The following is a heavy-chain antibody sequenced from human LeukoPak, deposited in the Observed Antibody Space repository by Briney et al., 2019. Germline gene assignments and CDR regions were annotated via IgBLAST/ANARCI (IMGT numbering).Heavy chain of an antibody. Sequence: SVKVSCKASGGTFSSYVISWVRQAPGQGLEWMGRIIPILGIANYAQKFQGRVTITADKSASTAYMELSSLRSEDTAVYYCARDTSTSSGRDGIWGQGTMVTVSS. J-gene: IGHJ3*02. V-gene: IGHV1-69*04. D-gene: IGHD2-15*01. CDR3: ARDTSTSSGRDGI. CDR2: IIPILGIA. CDR1: GGTFSSYV.